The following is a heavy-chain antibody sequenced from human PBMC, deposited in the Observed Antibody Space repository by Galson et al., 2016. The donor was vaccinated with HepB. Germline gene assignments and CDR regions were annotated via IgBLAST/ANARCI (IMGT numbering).Heavy chain of an antibody. CDR1: GGPFSGNY. Sequence: SETLSLTCAVYGGPFSGNYWSWIRQPPGRGLEWIGEINYNGVATYNPSLKSRVTISVDTSKNQFSLNLNSVTAADTAVYYCARGPNYDFWSGYRGFSFDIWGQGTLVVVSS. J-gene: IGHJ4*02. CDR2: INYNGVA. D-gene: IGHD3-3*01. V-gene: IGHV4-34*01. CDR3: ARGPNYDFWSGYRGFSFDI.